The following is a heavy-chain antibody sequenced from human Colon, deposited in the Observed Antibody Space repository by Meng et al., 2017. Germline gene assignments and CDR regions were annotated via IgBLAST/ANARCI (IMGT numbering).Heavy chain of an antibody. Sequence: EVQLVESCGGLVQPGVSLRLSCAAFGFTFTTYAMTWVRQAPGKGLEWVSAITGSGGSTYYEDSVKGRFTISRDNSKNTVYLQMNSLTADDTAIYYCAKGSILDYWGQGTLVTVSS. D-gene: IGHD2-15*01. CDR1: GFTFTTYA. CDR3: AKGSILDY. CDR2: ITGSGGST. V-gene: IGHV3-23*04. J-gene: IGHJ4*02.